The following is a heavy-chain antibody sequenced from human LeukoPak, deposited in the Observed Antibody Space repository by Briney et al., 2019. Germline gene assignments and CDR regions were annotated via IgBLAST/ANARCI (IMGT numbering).Heavy chain of an antibody. V-gene: IGHV4-4*02. Sequence: SETLSLTCAVSGGSISGSNWWSWVRQPPGKGLEWIGEIYHSGSTNYNPSLKSRVTISVDKSKNQFSLKLSSVTAADTAVYYCARGLLSVDTAILDYWGQGTLVTVSS. CDR2: IYHSGST. J-gene: IGHJ4*02. CDR3: ARGLLSVDTAILDY. CDR1: GGSISGSNW. D-gene: IGHD5-18*01.